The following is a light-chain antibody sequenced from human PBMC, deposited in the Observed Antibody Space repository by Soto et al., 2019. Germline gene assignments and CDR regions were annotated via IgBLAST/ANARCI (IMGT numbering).Light chain of an antibody. Sequence: DIPVTQSPSFLSASVGDRVTITCRASPGISSYLAWYQQKPGRAPKLLIYGASTLQKGVPARFSGSGSGTEFTLTISSLQPEDFATYYFQQFNNYPRTVGQGTKLEIK. CDR3: QQFNNYPRT. V-gene: IGKV1-9*01. J-gene: IGKJ2*01. CDR1: PGISSY. CDR2: GAS.